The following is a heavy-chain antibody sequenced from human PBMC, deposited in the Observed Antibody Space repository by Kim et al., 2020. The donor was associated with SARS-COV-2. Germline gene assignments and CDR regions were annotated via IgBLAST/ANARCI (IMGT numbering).Heavy chain of an antibody. D-gene: IGHD5-12*01. CDR1: GYTFTGYY. CDR2: INPNSGGT. Sequence: ASVKVSCKASGYTFTGYYMHWVRQAPGQGLEWMGRINPNSGGTNYAQKFQGRVTMTRDTSISTAYMELSRLRSDDTAVYYCALLNIVATRPDFDYWGQGTLVTVSS. CDR3: ALLNIVATRPDFDY. J-gene: IGHJ4*02. V-gene: IGHV1-2*06.